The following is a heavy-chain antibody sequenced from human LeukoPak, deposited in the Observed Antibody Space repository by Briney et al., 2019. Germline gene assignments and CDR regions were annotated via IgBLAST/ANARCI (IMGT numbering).Heavy chain of an antibody. V-gene: IGHV3-23*01. CDR1: GFTFSSYA. D-gene: IGHD3-3*01. Sequence: GGSLRLSCAASGFTFSSYAMSWVRQAPGKGLEWVSAISGSGGSTYYADSVKGRFTISRDNPKNTLYLQMNSLRAEDTAVYYCAKDQPLTIFGVVITYYMDVWGKGTTVTVSS. J-gene: IGHJ6*03. CDR3: AKDQPLTIFGVVITYYMDV. CDR2: ISGSGGST.